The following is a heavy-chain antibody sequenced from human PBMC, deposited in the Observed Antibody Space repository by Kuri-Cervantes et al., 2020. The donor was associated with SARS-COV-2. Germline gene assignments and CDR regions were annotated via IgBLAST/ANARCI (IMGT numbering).Heavy chain of an antibody. CDR3: AREHSSSSFFYYYYYMDV. CDR1: GFTFSDYY. J-gene: IGHJ6*03. Sequence: GGSLRLSCAASGFTFSDYYMSWIRQAPGKGLEWVSYISSSGSTIYYADSVKGRFTISRDNAKNSLYLQMNSLRAEDTAVYYCAREHSSSSFFYYYYYMDVWGKGTTVTVSS. D-gene: IGHD6-13*01. V-gene: IGHV3-11*04. CDR2: ISSSGSTI.